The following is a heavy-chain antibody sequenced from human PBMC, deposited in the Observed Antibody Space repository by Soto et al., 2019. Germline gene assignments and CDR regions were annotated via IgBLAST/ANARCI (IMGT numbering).Heavy chain of an antibody. D-gene: IGHD1-1*01. CDR1: GGSISGYY. J-gene: IGHJ6*02. CDR3: TRHAIIPKLQYGMDV. Sequence: SETLSLTCTVSGGSISGYYWSRIRQPPGKGLEWIGYIFYRGNTLYNPSLQSRVTISVDTSKNQFFLGLTSVTAADTAVYYCTRHAIIPKLQYGMDVWGQGASVTVSS. V-gene: IGHV4-59*01. CDR2: IFYRGNT.